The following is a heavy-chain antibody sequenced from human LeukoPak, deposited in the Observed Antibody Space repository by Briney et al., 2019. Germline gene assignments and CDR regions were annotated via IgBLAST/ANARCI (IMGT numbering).Heavy chain of an antibody. J-gene: IGHJ4*02. Sequence: PGGSLRLSCTTSGFTFSSYWMSWVRQAPGKGLEWVANIKQDGGEKYYVDSVKGRFTISRDNAKDSLYLQMNSLRADDTAVYYCARAPIIVVPTRRPTYFDCWGQGTLVTVSS. D-gene: IGHD2-2*01. CDR2: IKQDGGEK. CDR3: ARAPIIVVPTRRPTYFDC. CDR1: GFTFSSYW. V-gene: IGHV3-7*01.